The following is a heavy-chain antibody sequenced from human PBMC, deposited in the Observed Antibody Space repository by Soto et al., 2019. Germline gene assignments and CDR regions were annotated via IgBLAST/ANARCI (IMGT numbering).Heavy chain of an antibody. CDR3: ARSAVAGTRYFDY. Sequence: SETLSLTCAVSGGSISSSNWWSWVRQPPGKGLEWIGEIYHSGNTNYNPSLKSRVTISVDKSKNQFSLKLSSVTAADTAVYYCARSAVAGTRYFDYWGQGTLVTVSS. V-gene: IGHV4-4*02. J-gene: IGHJ4*02. D-gene: IGHD6-19*01. CDR1: GGSISSSNW. CDR2: IYHSGNT.